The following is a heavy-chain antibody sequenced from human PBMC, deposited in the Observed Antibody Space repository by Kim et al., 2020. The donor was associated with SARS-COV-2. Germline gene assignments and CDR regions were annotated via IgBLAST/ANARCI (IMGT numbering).Heavy chain of an antibody. CDR2: IYYSGST. Sequence: SETLSLTCAVSGGSISGYYWSWIRQPPGKGLEWIGYIYYSGSTIYNPSLTSRVTISVDTSKNQFSLKLSSVTAADTAVYYCARLYSSSWSLDYWGQGTLV. CDR1: GGSISGYY. V-gene: IGHV4-59*08. CDR3: ARLYSSSWSLDY. J-gene: IGHJ4*02. D-gene: IGHD6-13*01.